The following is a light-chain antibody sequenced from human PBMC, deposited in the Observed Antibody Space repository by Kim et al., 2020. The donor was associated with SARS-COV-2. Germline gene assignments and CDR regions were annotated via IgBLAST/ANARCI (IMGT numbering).Light chain of an antibody. V-gene: IGLV1-51*01. J-gene: IGLJ3*02. CDR2: DNY. CDR1: SSNIGFNY. CDR3: ATWDSGLSVWM. Sequence: QSVLTQPPSVSAAPGQRVTISCSGGSSNIGFNYVSWYQQLPGTAPKLLIYDNYKRPSGIPDRFSGSKSDTSATLGITGLQTGDEADYYCATWDSGLSVWMFWGGTKVTVL.